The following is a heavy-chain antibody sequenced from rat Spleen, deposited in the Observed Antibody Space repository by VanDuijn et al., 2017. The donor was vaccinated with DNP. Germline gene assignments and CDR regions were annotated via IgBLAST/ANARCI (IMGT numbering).Heavy chain of an antibody. D-gene: IGHD1-11*01. J-gene: IGHJ3*01. V-gene: IGHV5-19*01. CDR3: ATRGGYRFAY. CDR1: GFTFSNYG. Sequence: EVQLVESGGGLVQPGRSLKLSCAASGFTFSNYGMHWIRQAPTKGLEWVASITPSGGNTYYRDSVKGRFTISRDNAKTTLYLQMDSLRSEDTATYYCATRGGYRFAYWGQGTLVTVSS. CDR2: ITPSGGNT.